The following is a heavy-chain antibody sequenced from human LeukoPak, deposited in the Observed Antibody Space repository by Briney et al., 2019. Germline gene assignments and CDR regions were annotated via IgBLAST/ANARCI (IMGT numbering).Heavy chain of an antibody. CDR3: ARDRPTIFGVVTEYFQH. J-gene: IGHJ1*01. CDR2: ISTYNGNT. V-gene: IGHV1-18*01. Sequence: ASVKVSCKVSGYTSPFYGITWVRQAPGQGLEWMGWISTYNGNTNYEQNLQGRVTMSTDTSTSTAYMELRSLRYDDTAVYYCARDRPTIFGVVTEYFQHWGQGTLVTVSS. D-gene: IGHD3-3*01. CDR1: GYTSPFYG.